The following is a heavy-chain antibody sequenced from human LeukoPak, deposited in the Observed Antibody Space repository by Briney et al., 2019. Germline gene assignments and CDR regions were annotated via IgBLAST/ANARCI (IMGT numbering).Heavy chain of an antibody. J-gene: IGHJ4*02. CDR3: ARRLWFGESYFDY. CDR2: IYHSGST. D-gene: IGHD3-10*01. V-gene: IGHV4-30-2*03. Sequence: SQTLSPTCAVSGGSISSGGYSWSWIRQPPGKGLEWIGFIYHSGSTYYNPSLKSRVTISVDTSKNQFSLKLSSVTAADTAVYYCARRLWFGESYFDYWGQGTLVTVSS. CDR1: GGSISSGGYS.